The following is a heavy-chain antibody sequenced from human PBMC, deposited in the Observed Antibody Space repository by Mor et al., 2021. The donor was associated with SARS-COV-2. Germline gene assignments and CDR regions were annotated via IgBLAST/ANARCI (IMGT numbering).Heavy chain of an antibody. J-gene: IGHJ4*02. Sequence: IGYKRQSGTTNYNPSLASRVTISIDTSNHQFSLTMTSMTAADTDIYYCARVKMGPLAIYERWGQGTLVTVSS. CDR2: KRQSGTT. V-gene: IGHV4-59*01. CDR3: ARVKMGPLAIYER. D-gene: IGHD3-16*01.